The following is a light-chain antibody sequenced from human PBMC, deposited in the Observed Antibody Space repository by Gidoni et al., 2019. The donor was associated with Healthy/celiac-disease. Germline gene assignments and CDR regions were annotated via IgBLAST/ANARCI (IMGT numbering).Light chain of an antibody. Sequence: DIVMTQSPDSLAVSPGDRATINCKSSQSVLHSSNNKNYLAWYQQKPGQPPKLLIYWASTRESGVPDRFSDSGSGSVFTLTISSLQAEDVAVYYCHPYYSTPQTFGQGTKLEIK. CDR1: QSVLHSSNNKNY. CDR3: HPYYSTPQT. J-gene: IGKJ2*01. CDR2: WAS. V-gene: IGKV4-1*01.